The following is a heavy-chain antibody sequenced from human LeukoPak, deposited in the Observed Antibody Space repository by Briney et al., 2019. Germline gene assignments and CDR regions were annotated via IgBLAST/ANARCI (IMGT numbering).Heavy chain of an antibody. J-gene: IGHJ5*02. CDR2: ISGDGGST. D-gene: IGHD6-13*01. Sequence: GGSLRLSCAASGFTFDDYVMHWVRQPPGKGLEWVSLISGDGGSTYYADSVKGRFTISRDNSKNSLYLQMNSLRTEDTALYYCACSTSWYGWFDPWGQGTLVTVSS. V-gene: IGHV3-43*02. CDR1: GFTFDDYV. CDR3: ACSTSWYGWFDP.